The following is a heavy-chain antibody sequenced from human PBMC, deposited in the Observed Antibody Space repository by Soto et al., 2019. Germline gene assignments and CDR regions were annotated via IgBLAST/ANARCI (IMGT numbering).Heavy chain of an antibody. J-gene: IGHJ6*02. CDR1: GFTFSSYA. D-gene: IGHD6-13*01. V-gene: IGHV3-23*01. CDR2: ISGSGGST. CDR3: ERDLLAADRYYYYGMDV. Sequence: GWSLRLSCAASGFTFSSYAMNWVRHAPGKGLEWVSAISGSGGSTYYADSVKGRFTISRDNSKNTLYLQMNSLRAEDTAVYYCERDLLAADRYYYYGMDVWVQGTTVTFS.